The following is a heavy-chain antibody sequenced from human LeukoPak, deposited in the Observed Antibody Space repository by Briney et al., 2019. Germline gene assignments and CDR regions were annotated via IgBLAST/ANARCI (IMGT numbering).Heavy chain of an antibody. D-gene: IGHD3-22*01. J-gene: IGHJ4*02. CDR1: GYTFTSYG. CDR2: ISAYNGNT. V-gene: IGHV1-18*01. Sequence: GASVKVSCKASGYTFTSYGISWVRQAPGQGLEWMGWISAYNGNTNYAQKLQGRVTMTEDTSTDTAYMELSSLRSEDTAVYYCATDLSRGYYDSSGCPHWGQGTLVTVSS. CDR3: ATDLSRGYYDSSGCPH.